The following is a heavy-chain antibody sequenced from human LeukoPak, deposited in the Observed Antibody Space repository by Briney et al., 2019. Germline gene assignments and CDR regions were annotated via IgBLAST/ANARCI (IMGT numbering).Heavy chain of an antibody. V-gene: IGHV3-30*04. D-gene: IGHD6-13*01. CDR1: GFTFSSYA. Sequence: PGGSLRLSCAASGFTFSSYAMHWVRQAPDKGLEWVAVISYDGSNKYYADSVKGRFTISRDNSKNTLYLQMNSLRAEDTAVYYCARDEFGYSSTWYLDYWGQGTLATVSS. J-gene: IGHJ4*02. CDR3: ARDEFGYSSTWYLDY. CDR2: ISYDGSNK.